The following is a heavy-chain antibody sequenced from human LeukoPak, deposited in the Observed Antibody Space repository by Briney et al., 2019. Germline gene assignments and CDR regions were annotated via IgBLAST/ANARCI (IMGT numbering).Heavy chain of an antibody. J-gene: IGHJ5*02. V-gene: IGHV3-48*04. CDR3: ARDLLGTVGP. CDR1: GFTFSRFS. Sequence: GGSLRLSCAASGFTFSRFSMNWVRQAPGKGLEWVSYISSSSGTIYYADSVKGRFTISRDNAKNSLYLQMNSLRAEDTAVYYCARDLLGTVGPWGQGTLVTVSS. CDR2: ISSSSGTI. D-gene: IGHD1-1*01.